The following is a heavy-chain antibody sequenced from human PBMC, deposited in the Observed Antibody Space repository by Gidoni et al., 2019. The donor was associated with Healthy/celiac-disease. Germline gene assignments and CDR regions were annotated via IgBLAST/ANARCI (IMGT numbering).Heavy chain of an antibody. CDR3: ARVGYYYMDV. Sequence: QVHLQQWGAVLFKPSETLSRTCAVYGGSFSGDYWSWIRQPPGKGLEWIGEINHSGSTNYNPSLKSRVTISVDTSKNQFSLKLSSVTAADTAVYYCARVGYYYMDVWGKGTTVTVSS. J-gene: IGHJ6*03. D-gene: IGHD3-10*01. V-gene: IGHV4-34*01. CDR2: INHSGST. CDR1: GGSFSGDY.